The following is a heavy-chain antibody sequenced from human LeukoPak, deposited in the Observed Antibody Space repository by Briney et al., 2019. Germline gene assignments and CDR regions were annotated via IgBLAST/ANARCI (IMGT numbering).Heavy chain of an antibody. CDR3: ARERESSSWPSYYYYYGMDV. J-gene: IGHJ6*04. CDR2: ISAYNGNT. CDR1: GYTFTSYG. Sequence: EASVTVSCLASGYTFTSYGLSWVRQAPGQGLAGMGWISAYNGNTNYAQKLQGRVTMTTDTSTSTAYMELRSLRSDDTAVYYCARERESSSWPSYYYYYGMDVWGKGTTVTVSS. D-gene: IGHD6-13*01. V-gene: IGHV1-18*04.